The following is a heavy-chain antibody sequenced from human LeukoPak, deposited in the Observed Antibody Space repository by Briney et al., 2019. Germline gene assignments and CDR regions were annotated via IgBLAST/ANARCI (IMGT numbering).Heavy chain of an antibody. CDR2: INWNGGST. CDR3: AKVPVYGAYRTRFDY. CDR1: GFTFDDYG. V-gene: IGHV3-20*04. J-gene: IGHJ4*02. Sequence: GGSLRLSCAASGFTFDDYGMSWVRQAPGKGLEWVSGINWNGGSTGYADSVKGRFTISRDNSKNTLYLQMNSLRAEDTAVYYCAKVPVYGAYRTRFDYWGQGTLVTVSS. D-gene: IGHD2-2*01.